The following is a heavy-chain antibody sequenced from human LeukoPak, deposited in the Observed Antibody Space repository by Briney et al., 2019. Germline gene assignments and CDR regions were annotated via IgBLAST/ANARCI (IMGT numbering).Heavy chain of an antibody. CDR3: VRERGFRGSYYYDH. Sequence: GGSLRLSCAASGFMYSGFDMSWVRQAPGKGLEWVSYISSGSSTMYYAESVKGRFTISRDNAKTSLFLQMNGLRDEDTAIYYCVRERGFRGSYYYDHWGQGALVTVSS. D-gene: IGHD1-26*01. J-gene: IGHJ4*02. CDR2: ISSGSSTM. V-gene: IGHV3-48*02. CDR1: GFMYSGFD.